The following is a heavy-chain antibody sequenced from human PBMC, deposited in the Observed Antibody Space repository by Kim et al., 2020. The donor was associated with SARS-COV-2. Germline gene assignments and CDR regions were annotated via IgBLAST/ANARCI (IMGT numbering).Heavy chain of an antibody. D-gene: IGHD6-19*01. CDR3: AKDVYRWAFDY. J-gene: IGHJ4*02. V-gene: IGHV3-23*01. Sequence: YAGSLKRRITISKATSKNPLYLHMNGLSAEDTAIYYCAKDVYRWAFDYWGRGTLVTVSS.